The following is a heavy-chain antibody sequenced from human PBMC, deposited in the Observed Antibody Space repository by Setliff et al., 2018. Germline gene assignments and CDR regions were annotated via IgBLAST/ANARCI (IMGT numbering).Heavy chain of an antibody. J-gene: IGHJ6*02. V-gene: IGHV3-7*01. Sequence: GGSLRLSCAASGFTFSRYWMSWVRQAPGKGLEWVANIKQDGSEKYYVDSVKGRFTISRDNAKNSLYLQMNSLRAEDTAVYYCARDHVYGSQYYYYYYGMDVWGQGATVTVSS. CDR3: ARDHVYGSQYYYYYYGMDV. D-gene: IGHD3-10*01. CDR2: IKQDGSEK. CDR1: GFTFSRYW.